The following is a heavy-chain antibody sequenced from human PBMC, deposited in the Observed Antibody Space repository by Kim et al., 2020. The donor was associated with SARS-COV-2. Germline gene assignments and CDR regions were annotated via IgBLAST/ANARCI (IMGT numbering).Heavy chain of an antibody. Sequence: GGSLRLSCAASGFTFSNYGMHWVRQAPGKGLEWVAVIWYDGSNKYYADSVKGRFIISRDNSKNTLYLQMNSLRAEDTAVYYCAREGRQHDAFDIWGQGTMATVSS. CDR1: GFTFSNYG. D-gene: IGHD5-18*01. CDR3: AREGRQHDAFDI. CDR2: IWYDGSNK. V-gene: IGHV3-33*01. J-gene: IGHJ3*02.